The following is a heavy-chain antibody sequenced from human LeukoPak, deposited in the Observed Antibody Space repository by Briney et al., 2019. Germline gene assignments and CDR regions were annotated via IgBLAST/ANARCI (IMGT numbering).Heavy chain of an antibody. V-gene: IGHV3-30*04. CDR3: AKASRSGSYYILDY. J-gene: IGHJ4*02. CDR1: GFTFSSYA. Sequence: PGGSLRLSCAASGFTFSSYATHWVRQAPGKGLEWVAVISYDGSNKDYADSVKGRFTISRDNSKNTLYLQMNSLRAEDTAVYYCAKASRSGSYYILDYWGQGTLVTVSS. D-gene: IGHD3-10*01. CDR2: ISYDGSNK.